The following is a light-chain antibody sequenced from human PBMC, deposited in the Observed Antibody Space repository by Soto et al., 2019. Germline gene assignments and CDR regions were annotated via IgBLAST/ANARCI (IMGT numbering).Light chain of an antibody. Sequence: EIVLTQSPGTLSLSPGERATLSCRASQSVSSSYLAWYQKKPGQAPRLLIYGASSRATGIPDRFSGIGSGTVLTHNMSRLEPADLAVYYCQPYGSSPRSFGQGTKVEIK. CDR3: QPYGSSPRS. V-gene: IGKV3-20*01. CDR1: QSVSSSY. CDR2: GAS. J-gene: IGKJ1*01.